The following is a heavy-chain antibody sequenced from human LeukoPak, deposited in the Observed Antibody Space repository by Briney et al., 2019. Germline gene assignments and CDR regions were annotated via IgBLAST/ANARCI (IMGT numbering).Heavy chain of an antibody. CDR1: GGSISSYY. D-gene: IGHD3-10*01. Sequence: SETLSLTCTVSGGSISSYYWSWIRQPPGKGLEWIGYIYYSGSTNYNPSLKSRVTISVDTSKNQFSLKLSSVTAADTAVYYCARHYGSGTGFDPWGQGTLVTVSS. CDR2: IYYSGST. V-gene: IGHV4-59*01. J-gene: IGHJ5*02. CDR3: ARHYGSGTGFDP.